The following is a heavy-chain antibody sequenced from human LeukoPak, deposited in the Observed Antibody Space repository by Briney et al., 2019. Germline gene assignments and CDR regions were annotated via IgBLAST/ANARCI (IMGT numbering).Heavy chain of an antibody. CDR3: ASGYEENWFDP. CDR1: GGSISSYY. J-gene: IGHJ5*02. D-gene: IGHD5-12*01. Sequence: SETLSLTCTVSGGSISSYYWSWTRQPPGKGLEWIGYIYYSGSTNYNPSLKSRVTISVDTSKNQFSLKLSSVTAADTAVYYCASGYEENWFDPWGQGTLVTVSS. CDR2: IYYSGST. V-gene: IGHV4-59*01.